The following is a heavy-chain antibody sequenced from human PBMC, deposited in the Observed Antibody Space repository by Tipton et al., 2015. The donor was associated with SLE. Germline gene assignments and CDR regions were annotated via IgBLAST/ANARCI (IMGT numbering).Heavy chain of an antibody. CDR2: IKQDGSDI. CDR3: ARDSSGWLFDY. V-gene: IGHV3-7*01. J-gene: IGHJ4*02. Sequence: SLRLSCAASGFTFSDHWMNWARQAPGKGLQWVANIKQDGSDIYYADSIKGRFTISRDNAKNSLYLQMNSLRAEDTAVYYCARDSSGWLFDYWGQGTLLTVSS. CDR1: GFTFSDHW. D-gene: IGHD6-19*01.